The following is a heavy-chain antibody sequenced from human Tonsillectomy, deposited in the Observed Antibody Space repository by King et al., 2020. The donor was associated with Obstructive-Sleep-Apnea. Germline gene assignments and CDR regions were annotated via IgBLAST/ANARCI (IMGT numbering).Heavy chain of an antibody. CDR1: GVYITSGDYY. CDR3: ARGNYYDSSGYYHRGEWFDP. Sequence: VQLQESGPGLVKPSQTLSLTCTVSGVYITSGDYYWSWIRQPPGKGLEWVGYVYYSVRTYSNPSLKSRVTISVDPSKTQFSLKLCSVTAADTAVYYCARGNYYDSSGYYHRGEWFDPWGQGTLVTVSS. V-gene: IGHV4-30-4*01. D-gene: IGHD3-22*01. J-gene: IGHJ5*02. CDR2: VYYSVRT.